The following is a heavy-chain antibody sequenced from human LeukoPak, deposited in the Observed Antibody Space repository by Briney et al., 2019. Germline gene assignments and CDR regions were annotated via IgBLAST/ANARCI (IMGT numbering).Heavy chain of an antibody. CDR2: INPNSGGT. D-gene: IGHD5-18*01. J-gene: IGHJ4*02. V-gene: IGHV1-2*02. Sequence: ASVKVSCKASGYTFTGYYMHWVRQAPGQGLEWMGWINPNSGGTNYAQKFQGRVTMTRDTSISTAYMELSRLRSDDTAVYYCARDGEGDTAIVRATQNFDYWGQGTLVTVSS. CDR1: GYTFTGYY. CDR3: ARDGEGDTAIVRATQNFDY.